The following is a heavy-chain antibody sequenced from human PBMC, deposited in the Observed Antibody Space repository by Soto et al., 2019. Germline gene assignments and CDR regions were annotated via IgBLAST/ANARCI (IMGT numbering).Heavy chain of an antibody. CDR3: ARGGYGSGRGGMDG. CDR2: ISSSSSYI. J-gene: IGHJ6*02. D-gene: IGHD3-10*01. Sequence: EVQLVESGGGLVKPGGSLRLSCAASGFTFSSYSMNWVRQAPGKGLEWVSSISSSSSYIYYADSVKGRFTISRDNAKNSLHLQMNSLRAEDTAVYYCARGGYGSGRGGMDGWGQGTTVTVSS. CDR1: GFTFSSYS. V-gene: IGHV3-21*01.